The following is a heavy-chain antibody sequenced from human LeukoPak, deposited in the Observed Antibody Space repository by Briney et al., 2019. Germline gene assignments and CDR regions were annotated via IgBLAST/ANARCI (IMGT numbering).Heavy chain of an antibody. CDR3: ARMVRGVINPCDH. D-gene: IGHD3-10*01. CDR1: GFTFSSYA. J-gene: IGHJ4*02. Sequence: GGSLRLSCAASGFTFSSYAMSWVRQAPGKGLEWVSAISNSGSFTYFADAVKGRFTISRDNSKNTLFLQMNSLRVDDTAVYYGARMVRGVINPCDHWGQGTLVTVSS. V-gene: IGHV3-23*01. CDR2: ISNSGSFT.